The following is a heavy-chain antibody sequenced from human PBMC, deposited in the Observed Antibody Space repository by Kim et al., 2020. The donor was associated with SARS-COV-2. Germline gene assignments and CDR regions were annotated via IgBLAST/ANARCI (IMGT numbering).Heavy chain of an antibody. CDR2: ISSSGSTI. J-gene: IGHJ6*02. Sequence: GGSLRLSCAASGFTFSSYEMNWVRQAPGKGLEWVSYISSSGSTIYYADSVKGRFTISRDNAKNSLYLQMNSLRAEDTAVYYCAREGHIVVVPAATFYYYYGMDVWGQGTTVTVSS. D-gene: IGHD2-2*01. V-gene: IGHV3-48*03. CDR3: AREGHIVVVPAATFYYYYGMDV. CDR1: GFTFSSYE.